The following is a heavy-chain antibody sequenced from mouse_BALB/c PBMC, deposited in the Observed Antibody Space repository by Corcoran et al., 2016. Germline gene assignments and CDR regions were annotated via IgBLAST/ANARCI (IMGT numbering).Heavy chain of an antibody. CDR1: GDTFTTAG. CDR3: ASTMITTGFAY. V-gene: IGHV9-4*01. J-gene: IGHJ3*01. D-gene: IGHD2-4*01. Sequence: QIQVVQAGPEVRKPGGTVRSSCKASGDTFTTAGMQWVQKMPGKGLKWIGWINTYTGEPTYADDFKGRFAFSLETSASTAYLQINNLKNEDTATYFCASTMITTGFAYWGQGTLVTVSA. CDR2: INTYTGEP.